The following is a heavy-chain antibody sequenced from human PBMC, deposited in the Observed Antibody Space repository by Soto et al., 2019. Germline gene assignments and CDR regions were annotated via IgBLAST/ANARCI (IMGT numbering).Heavy chain of an antibody. Sequence: EVQLVESGGGLVQPGGSLRLSCAASGFSFSTYWMHWVRQAPGKGLVWVSRINPDGGGTFYADSVKGRFTISRDDAKNTLFLQMNSLRVEDTALYFCTTDTFGARDCWGQGTLVTVSS. CDR1: GFSFSTYW. CDR3: TTDTFGARDC. V-gene: IGHV3-74*01. D-gene: IGHD2-15*01. J-gene: IGHJ4*02. CDR2: INPDGGGT.